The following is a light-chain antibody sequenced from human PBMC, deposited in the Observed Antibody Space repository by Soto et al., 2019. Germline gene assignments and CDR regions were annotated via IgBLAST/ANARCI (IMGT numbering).Light chain of an antibody. CDR1: QSVSSNY. J-gene: IGKJ1*01. V-gene: IGKV3-20*01. CDR3: QQYGSSPPWT. CDR2: GAS. Sequence: EIVLTQSPATLSLSPGERATLSCRASQSVSSNYLAWYQQKPGQAPRLLIYGASSRATGVPDRFSGSGSGTDFTLTISSLEPEDFAVYYCQQYGSSPPWTFGQGTKVDI.